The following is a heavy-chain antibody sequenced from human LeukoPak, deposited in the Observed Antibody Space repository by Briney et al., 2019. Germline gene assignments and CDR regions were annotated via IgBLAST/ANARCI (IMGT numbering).Heavy chain of an antibody. J-gene: IGHJ4*02. CDR2: IKSKADGGTT. V-gene: IGHV3-15*01. D-gene: IGHD3-9*01. CDR3: TTPFTYDILTGYYNSYYFDY. Sequence: GGSLRLSCAASGFTFSNAWMSWVRQAPGKGLEWVGRIKSKADGGTTDYAAPVKGRFTISRDDSKNTLYLQMNSLKTEDTAVYYCTTPFTYDILTGYYNSYYFDYWGQGTLVTVSS. CDR1: GFTFSNAW.